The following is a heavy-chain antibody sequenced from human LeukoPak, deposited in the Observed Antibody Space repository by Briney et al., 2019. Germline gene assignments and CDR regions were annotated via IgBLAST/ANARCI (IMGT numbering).Heavy chain of an antibody. CDR1: GFTFSSYW. J-gene: IGHJ4*02. D-gene: IGHD3-22*01. V-gene: IGHV3-7*01. Sequence: GGPLRLSCAASGFTFSSYWMSWVRQAPGKGLEWVANIKQDGSEKYYVDSVKGRFTISRDNAKNSLYLQMNSLRAEDTAVYYCARELRTYDSSGYYVPYYFDYWGQGTLVTVSS. CDR3: ARELRTYDSSGYYVPYYFDY. CDR2: IKQDGSEK.